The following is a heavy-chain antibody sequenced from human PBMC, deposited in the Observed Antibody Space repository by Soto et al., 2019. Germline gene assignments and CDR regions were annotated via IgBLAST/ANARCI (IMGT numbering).Heavy chain of an antibody. CDR2: TYYRSKWYY. CDR3: ARGEQYSGRIFDY. V-gene: IGHV6-1*01. J-gene: IGHJ4*01. CDR1: VDSVSRTSAG. Sequence: QTLSLTCSLPVDSVSRTSAGWSWVRQSPSRGLEWLGRTYYRSKWYYEYAVSVRGRITINPDTSKNQYSLQLNSVNPEDTAVYFCARGEQYSGRIFDYWGQGTMVTVSS. D-gene: IGHD1-26*01.